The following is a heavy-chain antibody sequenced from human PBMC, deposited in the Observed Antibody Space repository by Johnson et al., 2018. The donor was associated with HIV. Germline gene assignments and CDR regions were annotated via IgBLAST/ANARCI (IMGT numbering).Heavy chain of an antibody. V-gene: IGHV3-30-3*01. CDR3: ARGGYYYDSTGAFDI. CDR1: GFTFSSYA. D-gene: IGHD3-22*01. J-gene: IGHJ3*02. CDR2: ISSDGNNK. Sequence: QVQLVESGGGVVQPGRSLRLSCASSGFTFSSYAMHWVRQAPGKGLEWQAVISSDGNNKYYADSVKDRFTISRDNSKNTVYLQMNSLRAEDTAVYYCARGGYYYDSTGAFDIWGQGTM.